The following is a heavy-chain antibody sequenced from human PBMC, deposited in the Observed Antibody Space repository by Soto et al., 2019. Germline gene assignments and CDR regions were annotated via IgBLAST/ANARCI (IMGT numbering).Heavy chain of an antibody. J-gene: IGHJ3*02. V-gene: IGHV5-51*01. CDR2: IYPDDSDA. CDR3: ARHSHSASDYCAFDI. Sequence: GESLKISCKGSGYSFTSYWIAWVRQMPGKGLEWMGIIYPDDSDARYSPSFQGRVTISVDKSISTAYLQWSSLKASDTAMYYCARHSHSASDYCAFDIWGQGTMVTVSS. D-gene: IGHD1-26*01. CDR1: GYSFTSYW.